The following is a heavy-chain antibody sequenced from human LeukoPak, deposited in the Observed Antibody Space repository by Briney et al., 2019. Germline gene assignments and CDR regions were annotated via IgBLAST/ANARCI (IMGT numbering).Heavy chain of an antibody. CDR2: ISGSGGST. Sequence: PGGSLRLSCAASGFTFSSYAMSWVRQAPGKGLEWVSAISGSGGSTYYADSVKGRFTISRDNSKNTLYLQMNSLRAEDTAVYYCTRKYCSGGSCLDDIFDIWGQGTIVTVSS. D-gene: IGHD2-15*01. V-gene: IGHV3-23*01. J-gene: IGHJ3*02. CDR3: TRKYCSGGSCLDDIFDI. CDR1: GFTFSSYA.